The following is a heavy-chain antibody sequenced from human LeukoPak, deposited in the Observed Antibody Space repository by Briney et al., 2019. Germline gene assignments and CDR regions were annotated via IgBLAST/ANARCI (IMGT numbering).Heavy chain of an antibody. CDR1: GYSFTSYW. V-gene: IGHV5-51*01. D-gene: IGHD2-2*01. J-gene: IGHJ3*02. Sequence: GESLEISCKGSGYSFTSYWIGWVRQMPGKGLEWMGIIYPGDSDTRYSPSFQGQVTNSADKSISTAYLQWSGLKASDTAMYYCARIYCSSTSCYLGAFDIWGQGTMVTVSS. CDR2: IYPGDSDT. CDR3: ARIYCSSTSCYLGAFDI.